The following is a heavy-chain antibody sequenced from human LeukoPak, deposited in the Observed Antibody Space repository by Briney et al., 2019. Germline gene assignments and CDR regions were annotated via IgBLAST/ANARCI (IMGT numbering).Heavy chain of an antibody. CDR1: GFTFSSYG. D-gene: IGHD6-13*01. CDR3: AKNLKNSAWYEG. V-gene: IGHV3-23*01. J-gene: IGHJ1*01. CDR2: ITGSGGNT. Sequence: QPGGSLRLSCAASGFTFSSYGMNWVRQAPGKGLEWLSGITGSGGNTYYADSVKGRFTISRDNSRDTLYLQVNSLRVEDTAVYYCAKNLKNSAWYEGWGQGTLVTVSS.